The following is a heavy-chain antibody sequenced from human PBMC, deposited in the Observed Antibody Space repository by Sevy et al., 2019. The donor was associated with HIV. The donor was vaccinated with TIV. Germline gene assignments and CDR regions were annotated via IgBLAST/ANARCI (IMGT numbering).Heavy chain of an antibody. CDR2: ISYDGSNK. Sequence: GGSLRLSCAASGFTFSSYGMHWVRQAPGKGLEWVAVISYDGSNKYYADSVKGRFPISRDNSKNTLYLQMNSLRAEDTAVYYCAKGTSGSYYVRWFDPWGQGTLVTVSS. CDR3: AKGTSGSYYVRWFDP. V-gene: IGHV3-30*18. J-gene: IGHJ5*02. D-gene: IGHD1-26*01. CDR1: GFTFSSYG.